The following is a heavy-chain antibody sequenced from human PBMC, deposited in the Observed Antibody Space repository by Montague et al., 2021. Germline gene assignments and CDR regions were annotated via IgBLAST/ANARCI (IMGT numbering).Heavy chain of an antibody. CDR2: ISHDGTVT. Sequence: SLRLSCAASGFTFSSYVMHWVRQAPGKGLVWVSRISHDGTVTTYADSVKGRFTISRDNAKNTLFLQMNSLRAEDTAVYYCTRDANWDLFDYWGQGALVTVSS. V-gene: IGHV3-74*01. CDR1: GFTFSSYV. D-gene: IGHD7-27*01. CDR3: TRDANWDLFDY. J-gene: IGHJ4*02.